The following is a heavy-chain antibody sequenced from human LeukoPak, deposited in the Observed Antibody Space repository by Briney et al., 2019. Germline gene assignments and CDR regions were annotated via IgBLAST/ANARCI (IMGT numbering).Heavy chain of an antibody. CDR1: GGSISGY. J-gene: IGHJ6*02. Sequence: SETLSLTCTVSGGSISGYWTWVRQPPGTGLEWIGQIHYSGSADYNPSLKSRITISVDTSKNQTSLKLTSVTAADTAIYYCARFGLDYDMGVWGQGTTVTVSS. V-gene: IGHV4-59*01. D-gene: IGHD3-16*01. CDR3: ARFGLDYDMGV. CDR2: IHYSGSA.